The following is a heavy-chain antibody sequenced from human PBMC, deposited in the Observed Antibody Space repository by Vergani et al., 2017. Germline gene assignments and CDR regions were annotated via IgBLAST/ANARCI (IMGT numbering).Heavy chain of an antibody. V-gene: IGHV3-48*01. D-gene: IGHD3-10*01. CDR1: GFTFSSYS. CDR3: ARRGLLWFGELLYPLDY. CDR2: ISSSSSTI. J-gene: IGHJ4*02. Sequence: VQLEESGGGLVQPGGSLRLSCAASGFTFSSYSMNWVRQAPGKGLEWVSYISSSSSTIYYADSVKGRFTISRDNAKNSLYLQMNSLRAEDTAVYYCARRGLLWFGELLYPLDYWGQGTLVTVSS.